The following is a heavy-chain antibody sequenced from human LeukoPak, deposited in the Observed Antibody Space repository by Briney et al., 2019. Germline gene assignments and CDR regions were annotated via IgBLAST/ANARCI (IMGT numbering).Heavy chain of an antibody. J-gene: IGHJ4*02. D-gene: IGHD6-19*01. CDR1: GVSIITSTYY. CDR3: ARRGDSGCNLGYDY. V-gene: IGHV4-39*01. CDR2: VHYSGST. Sequence: SETLSLTCTVSGVSIITSTYYWGWIRQPPGKGLEWIGSVHYSGSTYYNPSLKSRASISVDTSKKQFSLKLSSVTAADTVVYYCARRGDSGCNLGYDYWVLGNLVT.